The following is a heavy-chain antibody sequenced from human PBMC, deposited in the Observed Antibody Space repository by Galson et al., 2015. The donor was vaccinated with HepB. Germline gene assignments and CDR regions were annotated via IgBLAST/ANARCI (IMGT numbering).Heavy chain of an antibody. CDR3: ARHGGERRWASWYFDL. J-gene: IGHJ2*01. CDR2: IYPGDPDI. CDR1: GYRFISYW. D-gene: IGHD3-16*01. Sequence: QSGAEVKRPGESLKISCKGSGYRFISYWIGWVRQVPGQGLEWMGIIYPGDPDIRYSPSFQGQVTISVDNSINTAYLQWSRLRASGTAKYYCARHGGERRWASWYFDLWGRGPLVTCPS. V-gene: IGHV5-51*01.